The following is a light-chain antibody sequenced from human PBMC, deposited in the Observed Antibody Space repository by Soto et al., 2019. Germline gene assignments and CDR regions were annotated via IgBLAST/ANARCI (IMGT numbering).Light chain of an antibody. Sequence: EIVLTQSPATLSLSPGERATLSCRASQSVSSYLAWYQQKPGQAPRLLIYDDSNRATGIPARFSGSGSGTDFTLAIISLEPGDFAAYYCQQRSNWPRTFGKGTKVEI. CDR2: DDS. J-gene: IGKJ1*01. CDR1: QSVSSY. CDR3: QQRSNWPRT. V-gene: IGKV3-11*01.